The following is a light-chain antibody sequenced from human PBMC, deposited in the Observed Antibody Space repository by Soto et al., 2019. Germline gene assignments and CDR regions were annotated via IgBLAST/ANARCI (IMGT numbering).Light chain of an antibody. CDR3: PQYGSSTGT. J-gene: IGKJ1*01. CDR1: QSVSSK. Sequence: EIVMTQAPATLSVSPGEGATITCRASQSVSSKLAWYQQKPGQAPRLLIYWASSRATGSPDRFSGSGSGTDFTLTSSRLEPEDFAVYSCPQYGSSTGTFGQGTKVEIK. V-gene: IGKV3-20*01. CDR2: WAS.